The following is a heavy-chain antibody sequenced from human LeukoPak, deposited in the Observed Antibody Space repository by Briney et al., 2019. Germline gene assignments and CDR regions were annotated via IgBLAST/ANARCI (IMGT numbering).Heavy chain of an antibody. CDR3: ASPSGWELLGALDY. Sequence: GGSLRLSCAASGFTFSTYTMNWVRQAPGKGLEWVSSISSSSSYIYYADSVKGRFTISRDNAKNSLYLQMNSLRAEDTAVYYYASPSGWELLGALDYWGQGALVTVSS. CDR2: ISSSSSYI. J-gene: IGHJ4*02. D-gene: IGHD1-26*01. CDR1: GFTFSTYT. V-gene: IGHV3-21*01.